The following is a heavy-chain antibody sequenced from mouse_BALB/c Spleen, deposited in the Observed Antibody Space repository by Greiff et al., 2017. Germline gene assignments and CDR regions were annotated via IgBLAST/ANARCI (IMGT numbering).Heavy chain of an antibody. J-gene: IGHJ3*01. CDR2: INPGSGGT. V-gene: IGHV1-54*01. D-gene: IGHD2-4*01. CDR1: GYAFTNYL. CDR3: ARRDYDAWFAY. Sequence: QVQLQQSGAELVRPGTSVKVSCKASGYAFTNYLIEWEKQRPGQGLEWIGVINPGSGGTNYNEKFKGKATLTADKSSSTAYMQLSSLTSDDSAVYFCARRDYDAWFAYWGQGTLVTVSA.